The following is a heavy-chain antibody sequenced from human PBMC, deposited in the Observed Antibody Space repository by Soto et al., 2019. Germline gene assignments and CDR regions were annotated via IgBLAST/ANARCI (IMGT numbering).Heavy chain of an antibody. Sequence: QVQLQQWGAGLLKPSETLSLTCAVYGGSFSGYYWSWLRQPPGKGLEWIGEINHSGSTNYNPSLKSRVTISVDTSKNQFSLKLSSVTAADTAVYYCASGPYSNVKNYSYYMDVWGKGTTVTVSS. D-gene: IGHD4-4*01. CDR3: ASGPYSNVKNYSYYMDV. J-gene: IGHJ6*03. V-gene: IGHV4-34*01. CDR2: INHSGST. CDR1: GGSFSGYY.